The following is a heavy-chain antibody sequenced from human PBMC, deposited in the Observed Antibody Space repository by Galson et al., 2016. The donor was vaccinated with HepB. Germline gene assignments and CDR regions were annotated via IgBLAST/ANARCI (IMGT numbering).Heavy chain of an antibody. Sequence: SLRLSCATSGFTFDDYAMSWFRQAPGKGLEWVGLIRSKRYGGTTEYAAFVKGTFALSRDDSKTIAYLQLNSLKTEDTTVYYCTRGGADGKPFDLWGQRTMVSVSS. CDR2: IRSKRYGGTT. D-gene: IGHD4-23*01. V-gene: IGHV3-49*03. CDR1: GFTFDDYA. CDR3: TRGGADGKPFDL. J-gene: IGHJ3*01.